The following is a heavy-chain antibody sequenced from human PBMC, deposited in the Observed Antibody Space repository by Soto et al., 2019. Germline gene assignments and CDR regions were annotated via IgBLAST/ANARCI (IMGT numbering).Heavy chain of an antibody. CDR3: EAFTRIPASL. D-gene: IGHD6-13*01. J-gene: IGHJ4*02. CDR1: GYTFTDYY. CDR2: IDPNSGGT. V-gene: IGHV1-2*02. Sequence: QVQLVQSGAEVKNPGASVKVSCKASGYTFTDYYMHWVRQAPGQGLEWMGWIDPNSGGTNFAQKFQGRVTMTRDTSISTAYMELNRLRSDDTAVYYCEAFTRIPASLWGQGTLVTVSS.